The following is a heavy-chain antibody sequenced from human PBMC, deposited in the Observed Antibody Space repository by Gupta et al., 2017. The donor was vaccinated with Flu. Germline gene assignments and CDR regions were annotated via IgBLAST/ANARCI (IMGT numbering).Heavy chain of an antibody. CDR3: ARKGGGHCSGGSCYSFDF. V-gene: IGHV1-69*01. Sequence: GQGLEWMGGIIPVFGPTNYAQKFQGRVTLTADESSSTAYMELSSLRSEDTAVYYCARKGGGHCSGGSCYSFDFWGQGALVTVSS. CDR2: IIPVFGPT. D-gene: IGHD2-15*01. J-gene: IGHJ4*02.